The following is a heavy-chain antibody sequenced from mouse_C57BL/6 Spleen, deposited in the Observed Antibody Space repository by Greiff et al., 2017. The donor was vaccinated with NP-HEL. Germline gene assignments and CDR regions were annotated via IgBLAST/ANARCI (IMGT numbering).Heavy chain of an antibody. V-gene: IGHV1-47*01. CDR3: ARSDGYYYAMDY. CDR1: GYTFTTYP. CDR2: FHPYNDDT. D-gene: IGHD2-3*01. Sequence: VKLVESGAELVKPGASVKMSCKASGYTFTTYPIEWMKQNHGKSLEWIGNFHPYNDDTKYNEKFKGKATLTVEKSSSTVYLELSRLTSDDSAVYYCARSDGYYYAMDYWGQGTSVTVSS. J-gene: IGHJ4*01.